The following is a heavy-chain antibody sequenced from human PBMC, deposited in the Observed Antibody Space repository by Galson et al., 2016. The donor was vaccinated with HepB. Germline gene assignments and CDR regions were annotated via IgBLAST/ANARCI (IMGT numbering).Heavy chain of an antibody. J-gene: IGHJ4*02. V-gene: IGHV1-69*01. CDR1: GGTFSSSA. CDR2: IIPIFGSP. Sequence: SGKVSCQASGGTFSSSAISWVRQAPGQGLEWMGGIIPIFGSPNSAQEFEGRLTITADVSTNTAYMELTSLRPDDTGVDFCERDREWTTVTVTFDFWGQGTLVTVSS. CDR3: ERDREWTTVTVTFDF. D-gene: IGHD4-11*01.